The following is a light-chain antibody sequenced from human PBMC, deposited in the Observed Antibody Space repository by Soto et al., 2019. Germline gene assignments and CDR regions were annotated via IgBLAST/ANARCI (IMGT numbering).Light chain of an antibody. CDR3: QQTFSAPVT. CDR1: QSISSY. V-gene: IGKV1-39*01. Sequence: DIQTTQSPSSLSASVGDRVTITCRVSQSISSYLNWYQQKPGEAPKILIYAASTLQSGVPSRFSGRGSGPDFSLTISSLQPEDFATYYCQQTFSAPVTFGQGTRLEIK. J-gene: IGKJ2*01. CDR2: AAS.